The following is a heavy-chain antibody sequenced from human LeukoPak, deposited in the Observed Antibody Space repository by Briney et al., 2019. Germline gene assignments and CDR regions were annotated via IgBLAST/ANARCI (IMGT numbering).Heavy chain of an antibody. CDR3: ARGLVNSSWYYDY. CDR1: GASIRNYY. D-gene: IGHD6-13*01. CDR2: IYYSGST. V-gene: IGHV4-59*01. J-gene: IGHJ4*02. Sequence: SETLSLTCTVSGASIRNYYWTWIRQPPGKGLEWIGYIYYSGSTNYNPSLKSRVTISADTSKNQFYLKLSSVTAADTAVYYCARGLVNSSWYYDYWGQGTLVTVSS.